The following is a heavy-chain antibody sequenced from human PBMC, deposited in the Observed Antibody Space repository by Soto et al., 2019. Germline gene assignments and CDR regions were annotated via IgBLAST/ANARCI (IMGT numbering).Heavy chain of an antibody. J-gene: IGHJ4*02. CDR1: GGTFSSYT. CDR2: IIPILGIA. Sequence: SVKVSCKASGGTFSSYTISWVRQAPGQGLEWMGRIIPILGIANYAQKFQGRVTITADKSTSTAYMELSSLRSEDTAVYYCATAVAGTFVDYWGQGTLVTVSS. CDR3: ATAVAGTFVDY. D-gene: IGHD6-19*01. V-gene: IGHV1-69*02.